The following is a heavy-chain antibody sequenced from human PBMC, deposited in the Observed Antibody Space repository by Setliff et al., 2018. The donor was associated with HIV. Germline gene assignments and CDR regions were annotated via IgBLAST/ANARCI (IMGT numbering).Heavy chain of an antibody. CDR3: ARRVGVRPPFYYYYMDV. CDR2: ISSDGSGT. J-gene: IGHJ6*03. D-gene: IGHD1-26*01. Sequence: GGSLRLSCAASGFTLSNYWMHWVRQAPGKGLEWVSRISSDGSGTDYADSVKGRFTISRDNAKSTLYLQINSLRAEDTAVYYCARRVGVRPPFYYYYMDVWGKGTTVTVSS. V-gene: IGHV3-74*01. CDR1: GFTLSNYW.